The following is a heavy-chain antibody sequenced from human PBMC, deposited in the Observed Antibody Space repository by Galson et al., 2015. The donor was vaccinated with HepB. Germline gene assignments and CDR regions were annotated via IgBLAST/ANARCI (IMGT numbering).Heavy chain of an antibody. CDR3: AREDLMVRGVLAFDI. Sequence: SLRLSCAASGFTVSSNYMSWVRQAPGKGLEWVSVIYSGGSTYYADSVKGRFTISRDNSKNTLYLQMNSLRAEDTAVYYCAREDLMVRGVLAFDIWGQGTMVTVSS. CDR1: GFTVSSNY. D-gene: IGHD3-10*01. V-gene: IGHV3-66*01. CDR2: IYSGGST. J-gene: IGHJ3*02.